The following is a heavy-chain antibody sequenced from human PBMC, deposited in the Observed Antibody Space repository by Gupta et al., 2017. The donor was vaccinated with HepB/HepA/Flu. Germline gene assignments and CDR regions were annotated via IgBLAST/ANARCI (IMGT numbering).Heavy chain of an antibody. V-gene: IGHV3-7*01. Sequence: EVQLVDSGGGLVQPGGSLRLSCVVSGFTFSPYWMSWVRQAPGKGLGGVANINEDGSAKDYVESVKGRFTVSRDNAKNSLYLQVNSLRVEDTAVYYCARGRTVKDYWGQGTPVTVSS. CDR3: ARGRTVKDY. CDR2: INEDGSAK. D-gene: IGHD4-17*01. J-gene: IGHJ4*02. CDR1: GFTFSPYW.